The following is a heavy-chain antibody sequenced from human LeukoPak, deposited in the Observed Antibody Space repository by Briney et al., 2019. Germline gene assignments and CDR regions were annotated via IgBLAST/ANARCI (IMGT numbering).Heavy chain of an antibody. Sequence: GGSLRLSCVASGFTFSSYEMNWVRQAPGKGLEWVSYISSSGSTIYYADSVKGRFTISRDNAKNSLYLQMNSLRAEDTAVYYCAREGYCSGGSCHGVDYWGQGTLVTVSS. D-gene: IGHD2-15*01. CDR1: GFTFSSYE. CDR3: AREGYCSGGSCHGVDY. J-gene: IGHJ4*02. CDR2: ISSSGSTI. V-gene: IGHV3-48*03.